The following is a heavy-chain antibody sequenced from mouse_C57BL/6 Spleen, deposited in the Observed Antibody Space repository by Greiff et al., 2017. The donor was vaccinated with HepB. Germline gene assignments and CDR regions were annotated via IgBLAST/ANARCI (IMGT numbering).Heavy chain of an antibody. CDR2: ISSGGSYT. CDR1: GFTFSSYG. CDR3: ARWGLYYYGSSYGAMDY. D-gene: IGHD1-1*01. Sequence: EVHLVESGGDLVKPGGSLKLSCAASGFTFSSYGMSWVRQTPDKRLEWVATISSGGSYTYYPDSVKGRFTISRDNAKNTLYLQMSSLKSEDTAMYYCARWGLYYYGSSYGAMDYWGQGTSVTVSS. J-gene: IGHJ4*01. V-gene: IGHV5-6*01.